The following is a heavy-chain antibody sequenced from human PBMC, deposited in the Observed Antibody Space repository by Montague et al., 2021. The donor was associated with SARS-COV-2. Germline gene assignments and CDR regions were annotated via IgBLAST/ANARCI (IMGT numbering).Heavy chain of an antibody. CDR2: IYHSGST. D-gene: IGHD6-19*01. J-gene: IGHJ6*02. Sequence: SETLSLTCAVSGGSISSSNWWSWVRQPPGKGLEWIGEIYHSGSTXYNPSLKSRVTISVDKSKNQFPLKLSSVTAADTAVYYCARVDSSGWYGYYYYGMDVWGQGTTVTVSS. CDR1: GGSISSSNW. V-gene: IGHV4-4*02. CDR3: ARVDSSGWYGYYYYGMDV.